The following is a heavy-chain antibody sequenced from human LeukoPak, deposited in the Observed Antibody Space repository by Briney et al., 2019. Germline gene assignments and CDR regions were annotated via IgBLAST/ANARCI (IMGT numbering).Heavy chain of an antibody. Sequence: SETLSLTWTVSGGSISSYYWSWIRQPAGKGLEWIGRIYTSGSANYNPSLKSRVTMSVDTSKNQFSLKLSSETAADTDVYYCARDRREYYDSSGYYWVNDYWGQGTVVSVSS. D-gene: IGHD3-22*01. CDR2: IYTSGSA. CDR1: GGSISSYY. V-gene: IGHV4-4*07. J-gene: IGHJ4*02. CDR3: ARDRREYYDSSGYYWVNDY.